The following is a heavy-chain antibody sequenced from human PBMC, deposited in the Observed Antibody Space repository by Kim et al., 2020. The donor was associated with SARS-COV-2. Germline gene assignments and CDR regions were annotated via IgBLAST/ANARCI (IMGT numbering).Heavy chain of an antibody. V-gene: IGHV3-11*01. CDR1: GFTFSDYY. CDR3: ARSRVVVVPAAIADS. J-gene: IGHJ4*02. CDR2: ISSSGSTI. Sequence: GGSLRLSCAASGFTFSDYYRSWIRQVPGKGLAWASDISSSGSTIYYIDSGRGRFTISRDNARYSLYLQMNSLRAEDTAVYYCARSRVVVVPAAIADSWGQGTLVTVSS. D-gene: IGHD2-2*02.